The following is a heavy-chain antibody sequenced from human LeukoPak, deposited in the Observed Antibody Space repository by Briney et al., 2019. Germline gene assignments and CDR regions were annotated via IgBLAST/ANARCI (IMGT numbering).Heavy chain of an antibody. V-gene: IGHV3-48*01. Sequence: GGSLRLSCAASGFTFSSYSMNWVRQAPGKGLEWGSYISGSSSTIYYADSVKGRFTISRDNGKNTLYLQMNSLRAEDTAVYYCARDFPAGAFDIWGQGTMVTVSS. CDR3: ARDFPAGAFDI. CDR1: GFTFSSYS. D-gene: IGHD6-19*01. CDR2: ISGSSSTI. J-gene: IGHJ3*02.